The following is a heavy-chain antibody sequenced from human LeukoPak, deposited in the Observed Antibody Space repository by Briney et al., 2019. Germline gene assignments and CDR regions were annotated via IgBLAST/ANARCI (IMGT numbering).Heavy chain of an antibody. CDR1: GYTFSSYD. CDR3: ARGILSSGWELNWFGP. V-gene: IGHV1-8*01. J-gene: IGHJ5*02. D-gene: IGHD6-19*01. Sequence: SVKVSCEASGYTFSSYDINWVRQATGQGLEWMGWMNPNSGNTGYAQRFQGRVTMTRNTSIHTAYMELSSLRSEDTAVYYCARGILSSGWELNWFGPWGQGTLVTVSS. CDR2: MNPNSGNT.